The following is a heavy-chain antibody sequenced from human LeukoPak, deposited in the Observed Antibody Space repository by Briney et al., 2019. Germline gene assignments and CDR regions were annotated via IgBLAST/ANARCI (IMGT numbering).Heavy chain of an antibody. D-gene: IGHD3-10*01. CDR3: AGSRGYFDY. V-gene: IGHV4-59*01. Sequence: SETLSLTCTVSGGSISSYYWSWIRQPPGKGLEWIGYIYYSGSTNYNPSLKSRVTISVDTSKNQFSLKLSSVTAADTAVYYCAGSRGYFDYWGQGTLVTVSS. J-gene: IGHJ4*02. CDR2: IYYSGST. CDR1: GGSISSYY.